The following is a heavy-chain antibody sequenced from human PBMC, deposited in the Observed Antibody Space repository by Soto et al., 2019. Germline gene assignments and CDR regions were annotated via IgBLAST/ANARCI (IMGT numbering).Heavy chain of an antibody. CDR2: FSLSGTT. D-gene: IGHD2-8*02. V-gene: IGHV4-4*07. Sequence: SETLSLTCSVSGASIAGSSYWSWIRQPAGKGLEWIGRFSLSGTTNYSPSLRSRVTMSADVSKNQFSLRLTSVTAADTALYYCARGMTPPGAPAWYYFDSWGQGTLVTAPQ. CDR1: GASIAGSSY. CDR3: ARGMTPPGAPAWYYFDS. J-gene: IGHJ4*02.